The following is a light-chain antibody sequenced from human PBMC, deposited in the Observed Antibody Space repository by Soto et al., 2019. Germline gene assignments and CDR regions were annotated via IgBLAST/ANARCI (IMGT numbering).Light chain of an antibody. CDR3: QHYGSSPPFT. V-gene: IGKV3-20*01. CDR1: QSVCSSC. CDR2: ATS. J-gene: IGKJ3*01. Sequence: IVLTQSPGTLSLSPGERATLSCRASQSVCSSCLAWYQQKPGQAPRLLLYATSSRATGIPDRFSGSGSGTDFTLTISRLEPEDFAVYYCQHYGSSPPFTFGPGTKVDIK.